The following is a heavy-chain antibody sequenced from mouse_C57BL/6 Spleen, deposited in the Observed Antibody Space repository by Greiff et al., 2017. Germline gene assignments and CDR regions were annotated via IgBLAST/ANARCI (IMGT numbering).Heavy chain of an antibody. CDR3: ARGAYYSNYGWYFDV. J-gene: IGHJ1*03. V-gene: IGHV1-69*01. CDR2: IDPSDSYT. CDR1: GYTFTSYW. Sequence: QVQLQQPGAELVMPGASVKLSCKASGYTFTSYWMHWVKQRPGQGLEWIGEIDPSDSYTNYNQKFKGKSTLTVDKSSSTAYMQLSSLTSEDSAVYYCARGAYYSNYGWYFDVWGTGTTVPVSS. D-gene: IGHD2-5*01.